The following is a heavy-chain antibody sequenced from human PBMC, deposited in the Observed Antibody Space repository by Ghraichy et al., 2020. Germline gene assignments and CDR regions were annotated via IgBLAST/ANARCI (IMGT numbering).Heavy chain of an antibody. Sequence: SETLSLTCTVSGGSISSGGYYWSWIRQHPGKGLEWIGYIYYSGSTYYNPSLKSRVTISVDTSKNQFSLKLSSVTAADTAVYYCARARRGYCTGGVCLCSFDYWGQGTLVTVSS. V-gene: IGHV4-31*03. CDR3: ARARRGYCTGGVCLCSFDY. J-gene: IGHJ4*02. D-gene: IGHD2-8*02. CDR1: GGSISSGGYY. CDR2: IYYSGST.